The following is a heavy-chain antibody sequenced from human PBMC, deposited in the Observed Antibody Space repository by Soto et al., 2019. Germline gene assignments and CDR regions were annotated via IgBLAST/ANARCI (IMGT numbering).Heavy chain of an antibody. V-gene: IGHV5-51*01. CDR3: ARQKNRSYGMDV. CDR1: EYIFATYW. CDR2: IYPGDSDI. D-gene: IGHD3-10*01. J-gene: IGHJ6*02. Sequence: HGESLKISCKGSEYIFATYWIGWVRQMPGKGLEWMGIIYPGDSDIRYSPSFQGQVSISVDKSISTAYLQWSSLKASDTAMYYCARQKNRSYGMDVWGQGTTVTVSS.